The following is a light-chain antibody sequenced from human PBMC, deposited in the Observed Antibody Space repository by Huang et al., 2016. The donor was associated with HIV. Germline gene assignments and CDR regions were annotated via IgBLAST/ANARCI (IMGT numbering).Light chain of an antibody. CDR2: LGS. V-gene: IGKV2-28*01. J-gene: IGKJ3*01. Sequence: DIVMTQSPLSLSVTPGEPASISCRSSQSLLHSDGNNYLEWYMQKPGQSPQLLISLGSNRASGVPDRCSGRGSGTDFTLKISRVEAEDVGVYYCKQALQTRAFGPGTKVDIK. CDR1: QSLLHSDGNNY. CDR3: KQALQTRA.